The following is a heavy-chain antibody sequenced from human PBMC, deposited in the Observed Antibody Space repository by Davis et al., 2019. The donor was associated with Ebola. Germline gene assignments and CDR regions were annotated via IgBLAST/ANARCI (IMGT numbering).Heavy chain of an antibody. CDR1: GFTFSSYA. CDR3: ARYMVQGVIPLYYYYYGMDV. D-gene: IGHD3-10*01. Sequence: GESLKISCAASGFTFSSYAMSWVRQAPGKGLEWVSAISGSGGSTYYADSVKGRFTISRDNAKNSLYLQMNSLRDEDTAVYYCARYMVQGVIPLYYYYYGMDVWGQGTTVTVSS. J-gene: IGHJ6*02. V-gene: IGHV3-23*01. CDR2: ISGSGGST.